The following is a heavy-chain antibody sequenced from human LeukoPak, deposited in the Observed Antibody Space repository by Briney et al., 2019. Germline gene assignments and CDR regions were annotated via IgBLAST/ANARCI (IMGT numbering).Heavy chain of an antibody. CDR2: INHSGST. CDR1: GFSLSTSGM. J-gene: IGHJ4*02. V-gene: IGHV4-39*07. D-gene: IGHD3-22*01. CDR3: ARGGPEDYYDSSGYID. Sequence: SGPTLVNPTQTLTLTCTFSGFSLSTSGMCVSWIRQPPGKGLEWIGEINHSGSTNYNPSLKSRVTISVDTSKNQFSLKLSSVTAADTAVYYCARGGPEDYYDSSGYIDWGQGTLVTVSS.